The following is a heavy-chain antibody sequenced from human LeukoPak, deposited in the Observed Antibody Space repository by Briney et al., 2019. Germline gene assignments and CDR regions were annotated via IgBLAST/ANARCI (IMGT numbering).Heavy chain of an antibody. CDR3: AKDLPGKGIDY. CDR2: IRYDGSNK. V-gene: IGHV3-30*02. CDR1: GFTFSSYG. J-gene: IGHJ4*02. Sequence: PRGSLRLSCAASGFTFSSYGMHWVRQAPGKGLEWVAFIRYDGSNKYYADSVKGRFTISRDNSKNTLYLQMNSLRAEDTAVYYCAKDLPGKGIDYWGQGTLVTVSS. D-gene: IGHD4-23*01.